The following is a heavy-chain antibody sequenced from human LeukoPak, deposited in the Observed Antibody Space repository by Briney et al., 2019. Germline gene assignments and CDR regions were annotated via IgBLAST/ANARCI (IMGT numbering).Heavy chain of an antibody. J-gene: IGHJ4*02. D-gene: IGHD5-18*01. CDR2: ISSSGSTI. CDR1: GFTFSDYY. V-gene: IGHV3-11*01. CDR3: ARVHHGYSYVNHYFDY. Sequence: GGSLRLSCAASGFTFSDYYVSWIRQAPGKGLEWVSYISSSGSTIYYADSVKGRFTISRDNAKNSLYLQMNSLRAEDTAVYYCARVHHGYSYVNHYFDYWGQGTLVTVSS.